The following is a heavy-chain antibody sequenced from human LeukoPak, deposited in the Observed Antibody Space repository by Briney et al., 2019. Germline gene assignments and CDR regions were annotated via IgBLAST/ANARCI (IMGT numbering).Heavy chain of an antibody. V-gene: IGHV3-21*01. CDR3: ARELVIAAAENWFDP. J-gene: IGHJ5*02. CDR1: GFTFSSYS. D-gene: IGHD6-13*01. Sequence: PGGSLRLSCAASGFTFSSYSMNWVRLAPGKGLEWVSSISSSSSYIYYADSVKGRFTISRDNAKNSLYLQMNSLRAEDTAVYYCARELVIAAAENWFDPWGQGTLVTVSS. CDR2: ISSSSSYI.